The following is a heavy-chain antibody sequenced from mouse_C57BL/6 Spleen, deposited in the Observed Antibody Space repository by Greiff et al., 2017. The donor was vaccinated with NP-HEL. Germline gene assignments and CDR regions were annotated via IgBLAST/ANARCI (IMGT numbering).Heavy chain of an antibody. Sequence: QVQLQQPGAELVRPGSSVKLSCKASGYTFTSYWMHWVKQRPIQGLEWIGNIDPSDSETHSNQKFKDKATLTVDKSSSTAYMQLSSLTSEDSAVYYCARKNYGYFDVWGTGTTVTVSS. V-gene: IGHV1-52*01. CDR1: GYTFTSYW. CDR3: ARKNYGYFDV. CDR2: IDPSDSET. J-gene: IGHJ1*03.